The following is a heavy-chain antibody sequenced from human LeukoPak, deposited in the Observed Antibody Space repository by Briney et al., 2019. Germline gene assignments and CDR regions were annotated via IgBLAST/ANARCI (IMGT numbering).Heavy chain of an antibody. CDR1: GGSFSGYN. J-gene: IGHJ4*02. V-gene: IGHV4-34*01. CDR2: INHSGST. Sequence: ASETLSLTCAVYGGSFSGYNWSWIRQPPGKGLEWIGEINHSGSTNYNPSLKSRVTISVDTSKNQFSLKLSSVTAADTAVYYCARKMESGYQARFDYWGQGTLVTVSS. D-gene: IGHD3-3*01. CDR3: ARKMESGYQARFDY.